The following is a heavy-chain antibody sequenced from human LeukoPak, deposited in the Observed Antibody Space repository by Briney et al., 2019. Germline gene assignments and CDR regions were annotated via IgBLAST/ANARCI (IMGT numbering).Heavy chain of an antibody. V-gene: IGHV1-18*01. Sequence: GASVTVSCKASGYTFTSYGISWVRQAPGQGLEWMGWISAYNGNTNYAQKLQGRVTITTDTSTSTAYMELRSLRSDDTAVYYCARVRAGSSGQNWFDPWGQGTLVTVSS. CDR3: ARVRAGSSGQNWFDP. J-gene: IGHJ5*02. CDR2: ISAYNGNT. D-gene: IGHD6-19*01. CDR1: GYTFTSYG.